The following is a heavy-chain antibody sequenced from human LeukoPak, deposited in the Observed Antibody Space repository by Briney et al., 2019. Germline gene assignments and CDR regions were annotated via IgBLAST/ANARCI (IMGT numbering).Heavy chain of an antibody. V-gene: IGHV1-8*03. J-gene: IGHJ4*02. CDR2: MNPNSGNT. Sequence: GASVKVSCKASGYTFTSYDINWVRQATGQGLEWMGWMNPNSGNTGYAQKFQGRVTITRNTSISTAYMELSSLRSEDTAVYYCARDRVSDIVVVPAAMARDDYWGQGTLVTVSS. CDR1: GYTFTSYD. CDR3: ARDRVSDIVVVPAAMARDDY. D-gene: IGHD2-2*01.